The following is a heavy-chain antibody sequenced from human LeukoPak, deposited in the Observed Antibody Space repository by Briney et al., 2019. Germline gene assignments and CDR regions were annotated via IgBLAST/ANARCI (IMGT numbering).Heavy chain of an antibody. CDR3: AVQGGDFWSGYFRFSGNTPAYLDY. V-gene: IGHV1-69*05. D-gene: IGHD3-3*01. CDR1: GGTFSSYA. J-gene: IGHJ4*02. Sequence: SVKVSCKASGGTFSSYAISWVRQAPGQGLEWMGGIIPIFGTANYAQKFQGRVTTTTDESTSTAYMELSSLRSEDTAVYYCAVQGGDFWSGYFRFSGNTPAYLDYWGQGTLVTVSS. CDR2: IIPIFGTA.